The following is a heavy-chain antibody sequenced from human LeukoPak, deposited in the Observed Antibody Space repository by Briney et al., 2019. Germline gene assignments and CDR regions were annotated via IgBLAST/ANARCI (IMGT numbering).Heavy chain of an antibody. Sequence: PGGSLRLSCAASTFSSYGMHWVRQAPGKGLEWVAFIRYDGSNKYYADSVKGRFTISRDNSKNTLYLQMNSLRAEDTAVYYCAREGIAARPNYWGQGTLVTVSS. CDR2: IRYDGSNK. V-gene: IGHV3-30*02. CDR3: AREGIAARPNY. D-gene: IGHD6-6*01. J-gene: IGHJ4*02. CDR1: TFSSYG.